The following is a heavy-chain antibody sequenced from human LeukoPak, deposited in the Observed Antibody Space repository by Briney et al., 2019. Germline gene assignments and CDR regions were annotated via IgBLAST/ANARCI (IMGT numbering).Heavy chain of an antibody. J-gene: IGHJ4*02. CDR3: AKTTYYDSSGYYFDY. CDR1: GFTFDDYA. D-gene: IGHD3-22*01. CDR2: ISWNSGSI. V-gene: IGHV3-9*01. Sequence: GGSLRLSCAASGFTFDDYAMHWVRQAPGKGLEWVSGISWNSGSIGYADSVKGRLTISRDNAKNSLYLQMNSLRAEDTALYYCAKTTYYDSSGYYFDYWGQGTLVTVSS.